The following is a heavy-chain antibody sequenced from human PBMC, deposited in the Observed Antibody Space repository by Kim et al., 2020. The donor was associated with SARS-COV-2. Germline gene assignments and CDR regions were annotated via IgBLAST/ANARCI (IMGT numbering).Heavy chain of an antibody. Sequence: GGSLRLSCAASGFTFSSYAMSWVRQAPEKGLEWVSGISASGATPYYADSVKGRFTISRDNSKNTLYLQMNSLRAEDTAVYYCAKVNDYGGYLQWYFDLWGRGTLVTVSS. CDR3: AKVNDYGGYLQWYFDL. V-gene: IGHV3-23*01. CDR1: GFTFSSYA. CDR2: ISASGATP. D-gene: IGHD4-17*01. J-gene: IGHJ2*01.